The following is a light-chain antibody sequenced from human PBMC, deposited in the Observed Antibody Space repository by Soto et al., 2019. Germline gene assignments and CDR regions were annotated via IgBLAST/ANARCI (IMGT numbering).Light chain of an antibody. V-gene: IGLV1-51*01. CDR3: GTWDSSLSAGGV. J-gene: IGLJ3*02. CDR2: DNN. CDR1: SSDVGGYNY. Sequence: QSALTQPPSASGSPGQSVTISCTGTSSDVGGYNYVSWYQQHPGKAPKLMIYDNNKRPSGIPDRFSGSKSGTSATLGITGLQTGDEADYYCGTWDSSLSAGGVFGGGTKLTVL.